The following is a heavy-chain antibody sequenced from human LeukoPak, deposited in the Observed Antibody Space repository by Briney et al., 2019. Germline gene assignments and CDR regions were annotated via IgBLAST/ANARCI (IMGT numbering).Heavy chain of an antibody. V-gene: IGHV3-23*01. CDR2: ISGSGGST. J-gene: IGHJ1*01. Sequence: PGASLRLSCAASGFTFSRYAMSWVRQAPGKGLEWVSAISGSGGSTYYADSVKGRFTISRDNSKNTLYLQMNSLRAEDTAVYYCAKRSYSSSWYSYFQHWGQGTLVTVSS. CDR1: GFTFSRYA. D-gene: IGHD6-13*01. CDR3: AKRSYSSSWYSYFQH.